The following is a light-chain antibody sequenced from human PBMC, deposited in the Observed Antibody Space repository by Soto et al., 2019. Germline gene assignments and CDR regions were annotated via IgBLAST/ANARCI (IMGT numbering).Light chain of an antibody. CDR1: QGISTY. Sequence: DIQMTQSPASLSASVGDRVTITCRASQGISTYLNWYQQKPGKTPKLLIFAASNLHSGVPSRFSGSGSGTDFTLTISSLQPEDFATYYCQQSYSTLLTFGGGTKVEIK. J-gene: IGKJ4*01. CDR3: QQSYSTLLT. V-gene: IGKV1-39*01. CDR2: AAS.